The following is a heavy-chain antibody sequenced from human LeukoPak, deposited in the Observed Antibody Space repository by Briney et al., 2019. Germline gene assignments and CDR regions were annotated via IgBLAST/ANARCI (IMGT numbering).Heavy chain of an antibody. Sequence: ASVKVSCKASGYTFTSYYMHWVRQAPGQGLEWMGWINPNSGGTNYAQKFQGRVTMTRDTSISTAYMELSRLRSDDTAVYYCARVYYDSSGYSHLDAFDIWGQGTMVTVSS. V-gene: IGHV1-2*02. CDR2: INPNSGGT. CDR1: GYTFTSYY. CDR3: ARVYYDSSGYSHLDAFDI. D-gene: IGHD3-22*01. J-gene: IGHJ3*02.